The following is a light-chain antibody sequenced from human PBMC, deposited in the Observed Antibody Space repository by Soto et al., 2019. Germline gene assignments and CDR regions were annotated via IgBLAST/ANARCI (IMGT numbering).Light chain of an antibody. J-gene: IGLJ3*02. Sequence: QSVLTQPPSASGTPGQRVTISCSGSSSNIGSNTVNWYQQLPGTAPKLLIYTNNHRPSGVPDRFSASKSGTSASLAISGLLSEDEADYFCAAWDDILNGHGVFGGGTKLTVL. CDR2: TNN. V-gene: IGLV1-44*01. CDR3: AAWDDILNGHGV. CDR1: SSNIGSNT.